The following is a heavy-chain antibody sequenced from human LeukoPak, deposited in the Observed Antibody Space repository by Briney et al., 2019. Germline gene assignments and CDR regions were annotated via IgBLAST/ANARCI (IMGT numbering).Heavy chain of an antibody. J-gene: IGHJ6*02. V-gene: IGHV1-69*04. Sequence: SVKVSCKASGVTFSSYAISWVRQAPGQGLEWMGRIIPILGIANYAHKFQGRVTITADKSTRTAYMALSSLRSEDTAVYYCARTIPVLDVWGQGTTVTVSS. CDR2: IIPILGIA. CDR3: ARTIPVLDV. D-gene: IGHD3-10*01. CDR1: GVTFSSYA.